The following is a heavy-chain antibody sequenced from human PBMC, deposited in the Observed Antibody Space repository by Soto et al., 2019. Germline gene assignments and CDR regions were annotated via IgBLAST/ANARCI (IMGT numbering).Heavy chain of an antibody. V-gene: IGHV4-31*03. J-gene: IGHJ4*02. CDR1: GGSISSGGYY. CDR3: ARDHGGSIDY. Sequence: LSLTCTVSGGSISSGGYYWSWIRQHPGKGLEWIGYIYYSGSTYYNPSLKSRVTISVDTSKNQFSLKLSSVTAADTAVYYCARDHGGSIDYWGQGTLVTVSS. CDR2: IYYSGST.